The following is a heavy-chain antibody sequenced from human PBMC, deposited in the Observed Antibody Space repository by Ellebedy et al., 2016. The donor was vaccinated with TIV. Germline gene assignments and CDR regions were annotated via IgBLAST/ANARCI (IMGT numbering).Heavy chain of an antibody. CDR1: GFTFSSFA. V-gene: IGHV3-30*18. D-gene: IGHD3-22*01. J-gene: IGHJ4*02. CDR2: ISHDGDNK. CDR3: AKDKPDAYETGGYPRGLIES. Sequence: GGSLRLSCAASGFTFSSFAMHWVRQAPGKGLEWVASISHDGDNKFYEDSLKGRFTISRDNSKKTLFLQMNSLRADDTALYFCAKDKPDAYETGGYPRGLIESWGQGTQVTVSS.